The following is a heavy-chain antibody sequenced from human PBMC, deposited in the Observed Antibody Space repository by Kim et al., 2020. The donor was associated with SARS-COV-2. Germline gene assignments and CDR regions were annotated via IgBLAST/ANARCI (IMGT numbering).Heavy chain of an antibody. D-gene: IGHD3-10*01. J-gene: IGHJ3*01. CDR2: ISYDGSKK. Sequence: GGSLRLSCAASGFTFNNFGMHWVRQAPGKGLEWVAVISYDGSKKHYADSVNGRFTISRDSFENTMSLQMSSLTPEDTAVYYCARANVFLWFGKVHDDAFGLWGQGTMVTVSS. CDR3: ARANVFLWFGKVHDDAFGL. V-gene: IGHV3-30*03. CDR1: GFTFNNFG.